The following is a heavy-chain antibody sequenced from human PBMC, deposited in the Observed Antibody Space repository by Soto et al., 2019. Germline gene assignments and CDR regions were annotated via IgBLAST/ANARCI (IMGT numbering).Heavy chain of an antibody. D-gene: IGHD4-4*01. CDR3: AKDRQYPRNYFHY. CDR2: ISPNGQGI. J-gene: IGHJ4*02. V-gene: IGHV3-23*01. CDR1: GFTVTSNG. Sequence: EVKLLESGGGLVQPGGSLRLSCGGSGFTVTSNGVSCVRQAPGKGLEWVSAISPNGQGIWYADSVKGRFTISRDISRNPVVLQMDSLRAEDTSVYYCAKDRQYPRNYFHYWGQGTLVTVAS.